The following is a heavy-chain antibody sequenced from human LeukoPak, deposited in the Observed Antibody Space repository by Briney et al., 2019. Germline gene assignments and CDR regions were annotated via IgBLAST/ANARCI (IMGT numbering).Heavy chain of an antibody. V-gene: IGHV5-51*01. D-gene: IGHD3-22*01. CDR3: ARHAYYYDSSGYYLSWFDP. Sequence: GESLNISCKGSGYSFTSYWIGWVRQMPGKGLEWMGIIYPGDSDTRYSPSFQGQVTISADKSISTAYLQWSSLKASDTAMYYCARHAYYYDSSGYYLSWFDPWGQETLVTVSS. CDR2: IYPGDSDT. J-gene: IGHJ5*02. CDR1: GYSFTSYW.